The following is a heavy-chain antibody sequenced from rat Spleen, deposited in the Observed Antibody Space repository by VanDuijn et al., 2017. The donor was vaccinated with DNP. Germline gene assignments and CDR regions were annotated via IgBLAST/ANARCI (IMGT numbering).Heavy chain of an antibody. D-gene: IGHD1-1*01. J-gene: IGHJ3*01. V-gene: IGHV5-22*01. CDR1: GFTFSDYY. CDR3: ARPMDYYSGGFGY. CDR2: LTYDGSRT. Sequence: EVQLVESGGGLVQPGRSLKLSCAASGFTFSDYYMAWVRQAPTKGLEWVAYLTYDGSRTFYRDSVKGRFTISRDNSKSTLYLQMKSLRSEDMATYYCARPMDYYSGGFGYWGQGTLVTVSS.